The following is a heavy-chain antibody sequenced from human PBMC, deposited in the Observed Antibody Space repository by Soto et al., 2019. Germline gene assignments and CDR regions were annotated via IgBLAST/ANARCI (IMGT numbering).Heavy chain of an antibody. CDR3: ARLPKGSLLTA. Sequence: VESGGGLVYPGGSLRLSCVASGYRFSDYSMNWVRQAPGKGLQWISYISSNSDTTYYADSVKGRFTVSRDNAKNALFLQMNSLRDDDTATYYCARLPKGSLLTAWGQGARVTVSS. D-gene: IGHD2-21*02. J-gene: IGHJ4*02. CDR1: GYRFSDYS. CDR2: ISSNSDTT. V-gene: IGHV3-48*02.